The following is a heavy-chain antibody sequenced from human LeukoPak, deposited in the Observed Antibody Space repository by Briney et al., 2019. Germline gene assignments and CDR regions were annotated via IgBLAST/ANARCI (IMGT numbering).Heavy chain of an antibody. Sequence: SVKVSCKASGGTFSSYTISWVRQAPGQGLEWMGRIIPILGIANYAQKFQGRVTITADKSTSTAYMELSSLRSEDAAVYYCARAGGSYQPFDYWGQGTLVTGSS. D-gene: IGHD1-26*01. CDR3: ARAGGSYQPFDY. CDR1: GGTFSSYT. V-gene: IGHV1-69*02. CDR2: IIPILGIA. J-gene: IGHJ4*02.